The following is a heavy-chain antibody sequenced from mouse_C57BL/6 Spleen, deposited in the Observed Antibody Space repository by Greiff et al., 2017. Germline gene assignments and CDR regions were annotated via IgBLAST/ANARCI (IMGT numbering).Heavy chain of an antibody. J-gene: IGHJ2*01. D-gene: IGHD2-5*01. CDR1: GYAFSSSW. V-gene: IGHV1-82*01. Sequence: QVQLQQSGPELVKPGASVKISCKASGYAFSSSWMNWVKQRPGKGLEWIGRIYPGDGDTNYNGKFKGKATLTADKSSSTAYMQLSSLTSEDSAVYFCATFCDSNCDYWGQGTTLTVSS. CDR3: ATFCDSNCDY. CDR2: IYPGDGDT.